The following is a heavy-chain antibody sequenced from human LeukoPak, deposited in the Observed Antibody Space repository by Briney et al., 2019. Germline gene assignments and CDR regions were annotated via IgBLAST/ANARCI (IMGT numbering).Heavy chain of an antibody. CDR2: IYHSGST. D-gene: IGHD3-16*02. J-gene: IGHJ4*02. V-gene: IGHV4-4*02. CDR1: GGSISSRNW. Sequence: PSGTLSLTCALSGGSISSRNWWSWVRQPPGKGLEWIGEIYHSGSTNYNPSLKSRVTISVDKSKNQFSLKLSSVTAADTAVYYCARGPRLGELSSFDYWGQGTLVTVSS. CDR3: ARGPRLGELSSFDY.